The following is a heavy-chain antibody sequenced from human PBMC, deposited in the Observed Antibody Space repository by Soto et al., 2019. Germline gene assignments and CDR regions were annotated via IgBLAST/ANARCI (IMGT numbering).Heavy chain of an antibody. Sequence: QVQLQESGPGLVKPSGTLSLTCAVSGGSISSSNWWSWVRQPPGKGLEWIGEIYHSGSTNYNPSLKSRVTISVDKSKHQFSLKLSSVTAADTAVYYCARDRIVVVPAAMKPYYYYGMDVWGQGTTVTVSS. V-gene: IGHV4-4*02. CDR2: IYHSGST. CDR1: GGSISSSNW. J-gene: IGHJ6*02. CDR3: ARDRIVVVPAAMKPYYYYGMDV. D-gene: IGHD2-2*01.